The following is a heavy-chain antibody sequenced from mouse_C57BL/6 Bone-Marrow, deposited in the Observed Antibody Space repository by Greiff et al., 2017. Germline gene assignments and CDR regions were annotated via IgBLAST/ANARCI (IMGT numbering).Heavy chain of an antibody. CDR2: IDPSDSYT. Sequence: QVQLQQPGAELVKPGASVKLSCKASGYTFTSYWMQWVKQRPGQGLEWIGEIDPSDSYTNYNQKFKGKATLTVDTSSSTAYMQLSSLTSEDSAVYYCASPQRGGGEGYWGQGTTLTVSS. V-gene: IGHV1-50*01. J-gene: IGHJ2*01. CDR3: ASPQRGGGEGY. CDR1: GYTFTSYW.